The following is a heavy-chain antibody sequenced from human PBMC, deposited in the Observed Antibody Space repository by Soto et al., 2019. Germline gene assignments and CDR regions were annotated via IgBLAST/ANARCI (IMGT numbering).Heavy chain of an antibody. Sequence: PSETLSLTCAVYGGSFSGYYWSWIRQPPGKGLEWIGEINHSGSTNYNPSLKSRVTISVDTSKNQFSLKLSSVTAADTAVYYCARGRYYDSSGYYRYWGQGTLVTVS. CDR2: INHSGST. CDR3: ARGRYYDSSGYYRY. CDR1: GGSFSGYY. V-gene: IGHV4-34*01. D-gene: IGHD3-22*01. J-gene: IGHJ4*02.